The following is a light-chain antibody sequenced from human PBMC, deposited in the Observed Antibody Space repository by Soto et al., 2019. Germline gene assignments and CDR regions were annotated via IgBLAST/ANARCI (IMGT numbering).Light chain of an antibody. J-gene: IGKJ5*01. CDR1: QSVTSS. CDR2: GAS. CDR3: QQYNNWPPIT. Sequence: EIVLTPSPATLSLSPGDRATLSCRASQSVTSSLAWFQQKPGQAPRLLIYGASSRATGIPDRFSGSGSGTDFTLTISSLQSEDFAVYYCQQYNNWPPITFGQGTRLEI. V-gene: IGKV3D-15*01.